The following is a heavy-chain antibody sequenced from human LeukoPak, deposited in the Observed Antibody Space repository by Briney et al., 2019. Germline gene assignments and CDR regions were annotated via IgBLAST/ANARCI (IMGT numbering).Heavy chain of an antibody. CDR2: IYYSGST. CDR1: GGSISSYY. D-gene: IGHD6-13*01. Sequence: SEALSLTCTVSGGSISSYYWSWIRQPPGKGLEWIGYIYYSGSTNYNPSLKSRVTISVDTSKNQFSLKLSSVTAADTAVYYCARGIAAAGVDYWGQGTLVTVSS. J-gene: IGHJ4*02. V-gene: IGHV4-59*01. CDR3: ARGIAAAGVDY.